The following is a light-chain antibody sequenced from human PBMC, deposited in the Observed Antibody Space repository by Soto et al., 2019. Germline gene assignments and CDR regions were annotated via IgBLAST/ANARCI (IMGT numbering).Light chain of an antibody. CDR1: QSINNW. CDR2: GAS. CDR3: HQYNRYLWT. V-gene: IGKV1-5*01. J-gene: IGKJ1*01. Sequence: DIQMTQSPSTLSASVGDRATITCRASQSINNWVAWYQQKPGKAPKLLIYGASSLESGVPSRFSGSGSGTEFTLTISSLQPDDCATYYCHQYNRYLWTFGQGTKVDI.